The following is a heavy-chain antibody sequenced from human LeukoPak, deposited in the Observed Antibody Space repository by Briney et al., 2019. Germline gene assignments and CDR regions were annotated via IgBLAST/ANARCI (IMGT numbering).Heavy chain of an antibody. CDR2: VYYTGST. D-gene: IGHD3-22*01. CDR3: ARENFYDTSGYYYGVNYFDP. Sequence: SETLSLTCTVSDGSISSYYWSWIRQPPGKGLEWIGYVYYTGSTNYNPFLKSRVTISVDTSKKQFSLKLSSVTAADTAVYYCARENFYDTSGYYYGVNYFDPWGQGTLVTVYS. CDR1: DGSISSYY. J-gene: IGHJ5*02. V-gene: IGHV4-59*01.